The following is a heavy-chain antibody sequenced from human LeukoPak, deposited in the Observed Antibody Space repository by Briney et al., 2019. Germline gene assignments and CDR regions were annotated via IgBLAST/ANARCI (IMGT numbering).Heavy chain of an antibody. J-gene: IGHJ3*02. Sequence: QPGGSLRLSCAASGFTFSSYAMSWVRQAPGKGLEWVSAISGSGGSTYYADSVKGRFTISRDNSKNTLYLQMNSLKADDTAIYYCTEMNDKDAFNIWGQGTMVTVSS. D-gene: IGHD1-1*01. CDR1: GFTFSSYA. CDR3: TEMNDKDAFNI. V-gene: IGHV3-23*01. CDR2: ISGSGGST.